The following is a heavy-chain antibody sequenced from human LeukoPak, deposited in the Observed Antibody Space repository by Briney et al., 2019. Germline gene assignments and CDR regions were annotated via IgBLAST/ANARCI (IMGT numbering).Heavy chain of an antibody. D-gene: IGHD2-15*01. CDR2: ISGSGGST. J-gene: IGHJ4*02. CDR3: ARDPGILSYDY. V-gene: IGHV3-23*01. CDR1: GFTFSSYA. Sequence: GGSLRLSCAASGFTFSSYAMSWVRQAPGKGLEWVSAISGSGGSTYYADSVKGRFTISRDNAKNSLYLQMNSLRAEDTAVYYCARDPGILSYDYWGQGTLVTVSS.